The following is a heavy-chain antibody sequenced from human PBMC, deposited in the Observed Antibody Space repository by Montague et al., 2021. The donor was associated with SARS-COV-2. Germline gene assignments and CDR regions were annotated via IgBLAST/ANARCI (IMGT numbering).Heavy chain of an antibody. CDR2: IASGGRSP. CDR3: AKDPVPVAGRYFDY. D-gene: IGHD6-19*01. Sequence: SLRLSGAASGFTFNHYAMNWVRQAPGKGLEWVSVIASGGRSPFYSDSLXGLFTISRDNSKDTLYLQMYSLRPEDTAIYYCAKDPVPVAGRYFDYWGQGTLVTVSS. J-gene: IGHJ4*02. V-gene: IGHV3-23*03. CDR1: GFTFNHYA.